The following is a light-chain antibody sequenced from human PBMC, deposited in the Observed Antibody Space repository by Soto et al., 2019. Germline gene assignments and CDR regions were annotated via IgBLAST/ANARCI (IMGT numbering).Light chain of an antibody. Sequence: QAASVSGSPGQSITISCTGTSSDVGGYNYVSWYQQHPGKAPKLMIYDVSNRPSGVSNRFSGSKSGNTASLTISGLQAEDEADYYCSSYTSSSFVVFGGGTKLTVL. J-gene: IGLJ2*01. CDR3: SSYTSSSFVV. V-gene: IGLV2-14*01. CDR2: DVS. CDR1: SSDVGGYNY.